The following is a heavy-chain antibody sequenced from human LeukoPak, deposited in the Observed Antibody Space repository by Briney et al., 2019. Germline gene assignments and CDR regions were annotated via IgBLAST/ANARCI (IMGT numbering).Heavy chain of an antibody. CDR1: GFTFSSYS. CDR2: ISSSSSTI. D-gene: IGHD5/OR15-5a*01. Sequence: GGSLRLSCAASGFTFSSYSMNWVRQAPGKGLEWVSYISSSSSTIYYADSVRGRFTISRDNAKNSLYLQVNSLRAEDTAVYYCARTNRSTWDYWGQGTLVTVSS. CDR3: ARTNRSTWDY. V-gene: IGHV3-48*04. J-gene: IGHJ4*02.